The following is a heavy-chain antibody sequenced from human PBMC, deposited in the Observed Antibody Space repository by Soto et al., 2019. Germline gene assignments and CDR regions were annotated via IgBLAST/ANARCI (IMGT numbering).Heavy chain of an antibody. D-gene: IGHD6-13*01. CDR3: AGPHDLYSRGYFDY. V-gene: IGHV1-69*01. Sequence: QVQLVQSGAEVKKPGSSVKVSCKASGGTFSSYAISWVRQAPGQGLEWMGGIIPIFGTENYAQKFQGRVTITEDESTSTAYMDLGSLRCEDTALYYCAGPHDLYSRGYFDYWGQGALVTFCS. J-gene: IGHJ4*02. CDR2: IIPIFGTE. CDR1: GGTFSSYA.